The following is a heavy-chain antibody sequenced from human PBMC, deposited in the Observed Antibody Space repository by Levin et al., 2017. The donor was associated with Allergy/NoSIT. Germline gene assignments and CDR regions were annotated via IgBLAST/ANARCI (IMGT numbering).Heavy chain of an antibody. CDR2: ISSSGAYI. CDR1: GFTFSSCS. D-gene: IGHD3-22*01. J-gene: IGHJ4*02. V-gene: IGHV3-21*01. Sequence: PGESLKISCAASGFTFSSCSMNWVRQAPGKGLEWVSSISSSGAYIYYADSVKGRFTISRDNAKNSLYLQMNSLRAEDTAVYYCARDLSLDYYDTSGYSFDFWGQGTLVIVSS. CDR3: ARDLSLDYYDTSGYSFDF.